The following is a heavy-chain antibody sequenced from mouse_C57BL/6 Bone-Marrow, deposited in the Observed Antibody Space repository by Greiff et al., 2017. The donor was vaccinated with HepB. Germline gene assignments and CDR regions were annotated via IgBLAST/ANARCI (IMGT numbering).Heavy chain of an antibody. D-gene: IGHD1-1*01. V-gene: IGHV5-6*02. CDR2: ISSGGSYT. Sequence: EVKLVESGGDLVKPGGSLKLSCAASGFTFSSYGMSWVRQTPDKRLEWVATISSGGSYTYYPDSVKGRFTISRDNAKNTLYLQMSSLKSEDTAMYYCARRFNGSPLYFDVWGTGTTVTVSS. CDR3: ARRFNGSPLYFDV. CDR1: GFTFSSYG. J-gene: IGHJ1*03.